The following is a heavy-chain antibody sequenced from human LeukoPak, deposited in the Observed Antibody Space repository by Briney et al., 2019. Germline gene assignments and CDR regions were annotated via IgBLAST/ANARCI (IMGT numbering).Heavy chain of an antibody. V-gene: IGHV4-34*01. CDR1: GGSLSGYY. CDR2: INHSGST. J-gene: IGHJ5*02. D-gene: IGHD3-10*01. Sequence: PSETLSLTCAVYGGSLSGYYWSWICQPPGKGLEWIGEINHSGSTNYRPSLKSRVTISVDTSKNQFSLKLSSVSAADTAVYYCARTYGSGIMSFDPWGQGTLVTVSS. CDR3: ARTYGSGIMSFDP.